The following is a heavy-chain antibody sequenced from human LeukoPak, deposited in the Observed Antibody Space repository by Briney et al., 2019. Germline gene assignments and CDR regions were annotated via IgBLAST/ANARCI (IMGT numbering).Heavy chain of an antibody. V-gene: IGHV1-2*02. CDR3: ARGRITMVRGVIIPPDY. CDR2: INPNSGGT. Sequence: ASVNVSCQPSVYTFTRYYIHWVRQAPRQGLEWMGWINPNSGGTNYAKKVQGRVTMTRDTSISTAYLELRRLRSDDTAVYSCARGRITMVRGVIIPPDYWGQGTLVTVSS. J-gene: IGHJ4*02. CDR1: VYTFTRYY. D-gene: IGHD3-10*01.